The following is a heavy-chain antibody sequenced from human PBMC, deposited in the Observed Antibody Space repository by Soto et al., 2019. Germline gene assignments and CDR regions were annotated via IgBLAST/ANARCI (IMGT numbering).Heavy chain of an antibody. V-gene: IGHV3-23*01. CDR1: GFTFSSYW. CDR2: ISGSGSPT. CDR3: ARDSETNGYSYDYFDY. D-gene: IGHD5-18*01. Sequence: GGSLRLSCAASGFTFSSYWMSWVRQAPGRGLEWVSAISGSGSPTYYADSVKGRFTISRDNSKNTLYVQMNSLRTEDSAVYYCARDSETNGYSYDYFDYWGQGTLVTVSS. J-gene: IGHJ4*02.